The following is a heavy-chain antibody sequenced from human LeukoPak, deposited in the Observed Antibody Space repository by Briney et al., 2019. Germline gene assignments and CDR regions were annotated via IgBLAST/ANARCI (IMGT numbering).Heavy chain of an antibody. CDR3: ARDGSPHTSGYYRFGGFDC. CDR1: GSTVSSSY. D-gene: IGHD3-22*01. Sequence: PGGSLRLSCAASGSTVSSSYMSWVRQAPGKGLEWVSLFYVGGYTLYADSVKGRFTISRDNSKNTLYLQMNSLRAEDTAVYYCARDGSPHTSGYYRFGGFDCWGQGTLVTVSS. J-gene: IGHJ4*02. CDR2: FYVGGYT. V-gene: IGHV3-66*01.